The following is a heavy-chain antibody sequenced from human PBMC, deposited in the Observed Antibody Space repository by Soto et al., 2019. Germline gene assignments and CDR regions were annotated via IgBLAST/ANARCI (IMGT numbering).Heavy chain of an antibody. CDR3: ARHGPSGYFDWLLEGWFDP. D-gene: IGHD3-9*01. CDR2: IYYSGNT. J-gene: IGHJ5*02. Sequence: TSETLSLTCTVSGGSISSSSYYGGWIRQPPGKGLEWIGSIYYSGNTYYNPSLKSRVTISVDTSKNQFSLKLSSVTAADTAVYYCARHGPSGYFDWLLEGWFDPWGQGTLVTVSS. V-gene: IGHV4-39*01. CDR1: GGSISSSSYY.